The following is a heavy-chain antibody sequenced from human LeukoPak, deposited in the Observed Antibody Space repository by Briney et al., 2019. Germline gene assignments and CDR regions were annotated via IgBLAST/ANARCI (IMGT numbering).Heavy chain of an antibody. CDR1: GGSFSGYY. CDR2: INHSGST. J-gene: IGHJ4*02. D-gene: IGHD3-3*01. Sequence: SETLSLTCAVYGGSFSGYYWSWIRQPPGKGLEWIGEINHSGSTNYNPSLKSRVTISVDTSKNQFSLKLSSVTAADTAVYYCARGTPHNYDFWSGYSTPMLDYWGQGTLVTVSS. CDR3: ARGTPHNYDFWSGYSTPMLDY. V-gene: IGHV4-34*01.